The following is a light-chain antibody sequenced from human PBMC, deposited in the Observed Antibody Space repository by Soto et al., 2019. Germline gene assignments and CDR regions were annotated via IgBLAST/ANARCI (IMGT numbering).Light chain of an antibody. V-gene: IGLV2-14*01. Sequence: QSALTQPASLSGSPGQSTTISCTGTSSEVGGYYYVSWYQHRPGKAPKLMIYEVSYRPSGVSNRFSGSKSGNTASLTISGRQAEDEADYYCSSFTSRSTLVFGTGTKLTV. CDR1: SSEVGGYYY. J-gene: IGLJ1*01. CDR3: SSFTSRSTLV. CDR2: EVS.